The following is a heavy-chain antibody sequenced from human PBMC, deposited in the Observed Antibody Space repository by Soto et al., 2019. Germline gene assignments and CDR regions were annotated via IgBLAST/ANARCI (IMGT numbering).Heavy chain of an antibody. CDR1: GFILSSYG. Sequence: GSLRLSCAASGFILSSYGMHWVRQAPGKGLEWVAVISYDGSNEYYADSVKGRFTISRDISKNTLYLQMNSLRAEDTAVYYCAKELLLFGELCPWFDPWGQGSLVTVSS. J-gene: IGHJ5*02. CDR2: ISYDGSNE. V-gene: IGHV3-30*18. D-gene: IGHD3-10*01. CDR3: AKELLLFGELCPWFDP.